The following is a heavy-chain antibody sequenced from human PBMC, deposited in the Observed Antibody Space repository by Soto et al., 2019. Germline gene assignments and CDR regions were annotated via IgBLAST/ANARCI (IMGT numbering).Heavy chain of an antibody. Sequence: PRGSLLLSCSASGFTFSSFAMHWVRQAPGKGLEYVSAISSDGGSTYSVDSVKGRFTISRDNSKNTLYLQMSSLRPEDTAVYYCVKKRIAVRELMGYYYGMDVWGQGTTVTVSS. D-gene: IGHD3-10*01. CDR1: GFTFSSFA. CDR2: ISSDGGST. CDR3: VKKRIAVRELMGYYYGMDV. V-gene: IGHV3-64D*06. J-gene: IGHJ6*02.